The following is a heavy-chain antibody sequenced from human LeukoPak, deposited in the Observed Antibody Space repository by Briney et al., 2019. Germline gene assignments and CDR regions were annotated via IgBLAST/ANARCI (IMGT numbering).Heavy chain of an antibody. CDR2: ISGSGGST. CDR1: GFTFSSYA. V-gene: IGHV3-23*01. Sequence: GGSLRLSCAASGFTFSSYAMSWVRQAPGKGLEWVSAISGSGGSTYYADSVKGRFTISRDNSKNTLYLQMNSLRAEDTAVYYCASSWYEEGLVWYYFDYWGQGTLVTVSS. CDR3: ASSWYEEGLVWYYFDY. D-gene: IGHD6-13*01. J-gene: IGHJ4*02.